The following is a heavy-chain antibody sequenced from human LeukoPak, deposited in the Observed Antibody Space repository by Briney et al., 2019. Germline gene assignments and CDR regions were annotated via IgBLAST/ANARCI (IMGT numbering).Heavy chain of an antibody. CDR2: IYPGDSDT. Sequence: GESLQISCKGSGYSFTSYWIGWVRQMPGKGLEWMGIIYPGDSDTRYSPSFQGQVTISADKSISTAYLQWSSLKASDTAMYYCARHAQYHLPAAMFRYYYGMDVWGQGTTVTVSS. CDR1: GYSFTSYW. CDR3: ARHAQYHLPAAMFRYYYGMDV. D-gene: IGHD2-2*01. J-gene: IGHJ6*02. V-gene: IGHV5-51*01.